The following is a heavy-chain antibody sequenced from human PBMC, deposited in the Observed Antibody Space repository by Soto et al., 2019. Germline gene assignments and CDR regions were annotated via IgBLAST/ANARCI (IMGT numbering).Heavy chain of an antibody. J-gene: IGHJ4*02. CDR3: ARGLEAADTFPLDY. CDR2: INHSGST. CDR1: GGSFSGYY. V-gene: IGHV4-34*01. D-gene: IGHD6-13*01. Sequence: PSETLSLTCAVYGGSFSGYYWSWIRQPPGKGLEWIGEINHSGSTNYNPSLKSRVTISVDTSKNQFSLKLSSVTAADTAVYYCARGLEAADTFPLDYWGQGTLVTVSS.